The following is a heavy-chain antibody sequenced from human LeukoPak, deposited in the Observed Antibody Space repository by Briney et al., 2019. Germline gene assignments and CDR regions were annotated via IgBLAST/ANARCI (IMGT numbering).Heavy chain of an antibody. D-gene: IGHD4-17*01. CDR3: ARGPMTTVTAGFDP. CDR2: IYYSGST. CDR1: GGSISSYY. Sequence: SEILSLTCTVSGGSISSYYWSWIRQPPGKGLEWIGYIYYSGSTNYNPSLKSRVTISVDTSKNQFSLKLSSVTAADTAVYYCARGPMTTVTAGFDPWGQGTLVTVSS. J-gene: IGHJ5*02. V-gene: IGHV4-59*01.